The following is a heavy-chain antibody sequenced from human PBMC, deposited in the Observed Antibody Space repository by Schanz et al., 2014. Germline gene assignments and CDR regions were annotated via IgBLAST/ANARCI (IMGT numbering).Heavy chain of an antibody. Sequence: QVQLVQSGAEVKKPGSSVKVSCKASGYTFTSYGINWVRHAPGQGLEWMGRIIPILGIANYAQKFQGRVTITADKSTFTAYMDVSSLRSEDTAVYYCASSGAGYSSSWDFDYWGQGTLVTVSS. CDR2: IIPILGIA. D-gene: IGHD6-13*01. CDR1: GYTFTSYG. V-gene: IGHV1-69*02. J-gene: IGHJ4*02. CDR3: ASSGAGYSSSWDFDY.